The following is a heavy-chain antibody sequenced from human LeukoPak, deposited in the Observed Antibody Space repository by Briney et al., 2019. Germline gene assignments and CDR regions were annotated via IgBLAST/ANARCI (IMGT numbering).Heavy chain of an antibody. CDR2: INHSGST. Sequence: SETLSLTCAVYGGSFSGYYWSWIRQPPGKGLEWIGEINHSGSTNYNPSLKSRVTISVDTSKNQFSLKLSSVTAADTAVYYCARGGYSYGSPVGFDYWGQGTLVTVSS. J-gene: IGHJ4*02. CDR3: ARGGYSYGSPVGFDY. V-gene: IGHV4-34*01. CDR1: GGSFSGYY. D-gene: IGHD5-18*01.